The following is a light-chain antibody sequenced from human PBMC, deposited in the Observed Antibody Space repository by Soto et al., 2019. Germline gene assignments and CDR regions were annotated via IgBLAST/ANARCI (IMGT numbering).Light chain of an antibody. CDR2: GAS. V-gene: IGKV3-20*01. CDR3: QQYGSSPPFT. CDR1: QSVSSSY. J-gene: IGKJ4*01. Sequence: EIVLTQSPGTLSLSPGERATLSCRARQSVSSSYLAWYQQKPGQAPRLLIYGASSRATGIPYRFSGSGSGTDFTLTISRLEPEDFAVYYCQQYGSSPPFTFGGETKVEIK.